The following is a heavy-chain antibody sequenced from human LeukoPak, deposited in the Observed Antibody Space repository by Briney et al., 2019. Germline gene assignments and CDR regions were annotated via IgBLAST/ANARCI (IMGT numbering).Heavy chain of an antibody. CDR1: GFTFSSYG. V-gene: IGHV3-30*02. CDR3: AKDSPMLQWLFLDY. CDR2: IRYDGSNK. Sequence: GGSLRLSCAASGFTFSSYGMHWVRQAAGKGLEWVAFIRYDGSNKYYADSVKGRFTIPRDNSKNTLYLQMNSLRAEDTAVYYCAKDSPMLQWLFLDYWGQGTLVTDSS. D-gene: IGHD6-19*01. J-gene: IGHJ4*02.